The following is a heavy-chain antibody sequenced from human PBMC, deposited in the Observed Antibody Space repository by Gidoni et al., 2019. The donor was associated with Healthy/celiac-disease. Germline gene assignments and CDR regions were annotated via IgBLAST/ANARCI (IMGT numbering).Heavy chain of an antibody. CDR1: GFTFSSYG. D-gene: IGHD2-15*01. V-gene: IGHV3-30*18. CDR2: ISYDGSNK. J-gene: IGHJ4*02. Sequence: VHLVESGVGVVQPGRSLRLSCAASGFTFSSYGMHWVRQAPGKGLEWVAVISYDGSNKYYADSVKGRFTISRENSKNTRYLQMNSLRAEDTAVYYCAKEPSGGWPPDYWGQGTLVTVSS. CDR3: AKEPSGGWPPDY.